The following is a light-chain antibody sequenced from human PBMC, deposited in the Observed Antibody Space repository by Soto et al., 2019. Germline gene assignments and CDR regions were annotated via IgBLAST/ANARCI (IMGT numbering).Light chain of an antibody. CDR2: DAS. Sequence: DIQMTQSPSSLAASVGDRVTITCQASQDISNYLNGYQQKPGKAPKLLIYDASNLETGVPSRFSGSGSGTDFTFTISRLQTEDIATYYCQQYDNLPGFGPGTKVDIK. CDR3: QQYDNLPG. J-gene: IGKJ3*01. CDR1: QDISNY. V-gene: IGKV1-33*01.